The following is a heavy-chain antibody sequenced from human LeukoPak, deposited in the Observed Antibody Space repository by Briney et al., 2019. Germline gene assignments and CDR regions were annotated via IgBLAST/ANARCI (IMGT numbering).Heavy chain of an antibody. Sequence: AETLSLTCTVSGGSISSYYWSWIRQPPGKGLEWIGDHYYSGITNYHPSLKSRVTISVDTSKNQFSLKLSSVTAADTAVYYCARQGNSGYGHDYWGQGTLVTVSS. J-gene: IGHJ4*02. CDR3: ARQGNSGYGHDY. V-gene: IGHV4-59*08. CDR1: GGSISSYY. D-gene: IGHD5-12*01. CDR2: HYYSGIT.